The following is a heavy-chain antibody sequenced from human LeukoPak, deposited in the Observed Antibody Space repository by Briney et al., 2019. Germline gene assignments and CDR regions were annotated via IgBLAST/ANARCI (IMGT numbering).Heavy chain of an antibody. V-gene: IGHV4-38-2*02. Sequence: SETLSDTCAVSGYSISSDYYRGWIRQPPGKGLEWIGNIYHSGSTYYNPSLKSRVTISVDTSKNQFSLKLNSVTAADTAVYYCARDVTYGGNSPRFDNWGHGGLVTVSS. J-gene: IGHJ4*01. CDR3: ARDVTYGGNSPRFDN. D-gene: IGHD4-23*01. CDR2: IYHSGST. CDR1: GYSISSDYY.